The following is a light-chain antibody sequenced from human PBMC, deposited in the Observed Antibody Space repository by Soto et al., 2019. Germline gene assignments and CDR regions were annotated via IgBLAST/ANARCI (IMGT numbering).Light chain of an antibody. CDR3: QQYGSSPQA. CDR2: DAS. J-gene: IGKJ1*01. V-gene: IGKV3-20*01. Sequence: EIVMTQSPATLSVSPGERATLSCRASQSVSSNLAWYQQKPGQPPRLVIYDASSRATGIPDRFSGSGSGTDFTLTISRLEPEDFAMFYCQQYGSSPQAFGQGTKVDIK. CDR1: QSVSSN.